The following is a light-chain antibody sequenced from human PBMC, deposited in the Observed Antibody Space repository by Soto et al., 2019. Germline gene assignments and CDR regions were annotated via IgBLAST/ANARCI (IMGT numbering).Light chain of an antibody. CDR1: QSVSSN. Sequence: EIVMTQSPATLSVSPRERATLSCRASQSVSSNLAWYQQEPGQAPRLLIYGASARATGIPARFSGSGSGTEFTLTISSLQSEDFAVYYCQQYYNWPPWTFGQGTKVEIK. CDR3: QQYYNWPPWT. V-gene: IGKV3-15*01. J-gene: IGKJ1*01. CDR2: GAS.